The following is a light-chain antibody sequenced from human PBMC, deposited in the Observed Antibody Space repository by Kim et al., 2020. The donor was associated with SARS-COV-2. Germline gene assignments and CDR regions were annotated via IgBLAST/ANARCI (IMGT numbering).Light chain of an antibody. CDR2: QDT. J-gene: IGLJ2*01. CDR1: KLEDKY. V-gene: IGLV3-1*01. CDR3: QTWDSGSVI. Sequence: VAPGQTATITCSGDKLEDKYVCWYQQKAGQSPVLLIYQDTKWPSGIPERFSGSSSGNTATLSISGTQAMDEADYYCQTWDSGSVIFGGGTQLTVL.